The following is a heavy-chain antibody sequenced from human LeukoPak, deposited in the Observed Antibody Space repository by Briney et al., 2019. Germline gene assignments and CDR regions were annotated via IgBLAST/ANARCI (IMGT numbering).Heavy chain of an antibody. V-gene: IGHV4-4*07. CDR3: ARDHSSSWRYWYFDL. CDR2: IYTSGST. J-gene: IGHJ2*01. CDR1: GGSISSYY. D-gene: IGHD6-13*01. Sequence: SETLSLTCTVSGGSISSYYWSWIRQPAGKGLEWIGRIYTSGSTNYNPSLKSRVTMSVDTSKNQFSLKLSSVTAADTAVYYCARDHSSSWRYWYFDLWGRGTLVTDSS.